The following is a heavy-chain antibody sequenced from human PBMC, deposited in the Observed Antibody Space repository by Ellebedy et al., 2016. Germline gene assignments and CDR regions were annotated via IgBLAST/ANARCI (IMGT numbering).Heavy chain of an antibody. Sequence: GESLKISCTASGFTVSTNYMTWVRQAPGKGLEWVSVIYAGGSTYYADSVKGRFTISRDNSKNTLYLQMNSLKVEDTAVYYCARRASYGDYAVQVNPWFDPWGQGTLVTVSS. CDR2: IYAGGST. D-gene: IGHD4-17*01. CDR1: GFTVSTNY. V-gene: IGHV3-53*01. J-gene: IGHJ5*02. CDR3: ARRASYGDYAVQVNPWFDP.